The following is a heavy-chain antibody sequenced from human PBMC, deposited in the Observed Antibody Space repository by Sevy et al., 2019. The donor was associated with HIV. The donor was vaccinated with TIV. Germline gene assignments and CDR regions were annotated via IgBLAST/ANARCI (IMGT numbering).Heavy chain of an antibody. Sequence: GGSLRLSCAGSGFTFSNYWMHWVRQAPGKGLVWVSRINSDGSSTSYADSVTGRFTISRDNAKNTLYLQMNSLRAEDTAVYYCARGPYYRDTNTYFFMHYCCQGTLVTVSS. CDR1: GFTFSNYW. D-gene: IGHD3-22*01. J-gene: IGHJ4*02. CDR2: INSDGSST. V-gene: IGHV3-74*01. CDR3: ARGPYYRDTNTYFFMHY.